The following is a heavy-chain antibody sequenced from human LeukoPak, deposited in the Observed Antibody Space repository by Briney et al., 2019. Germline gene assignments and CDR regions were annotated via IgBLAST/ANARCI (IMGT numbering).Heavy chain of an antibody. CDR2: ISGSGGST. V-gene: IGHV3-23*01. D-gene: IGHD1-26*01. Sequence: PGGSLRLSCAASGFTFSSYAMSWVRQAPGKGLEWVSAISGSGGSTYYADSVKGRFTISRDNSKNTLYLQMNSLRTEDTAVYYCARDLGYSGTYNPFDCWGQGTLVTVSS. CDR1: GFTFSSYA. CDR3: ARDLGYSGTYNPFDC. J-gene: IGHJ4*02.